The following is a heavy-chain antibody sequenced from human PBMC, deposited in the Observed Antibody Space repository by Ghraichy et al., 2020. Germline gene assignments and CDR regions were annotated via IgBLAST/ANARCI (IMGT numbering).Heavy chain of an antibody. J-gene: IGHJ4*02. CDR2: IYHSGST. V-gene: IGHV4-38-2*02. CDR3: ARHFSSSWFDY. D-gene: IGHD6-13*01. Sequence: SETLSLTCTVSGYSISSGYYWGWIRQPPGKGLEWIGRIYHSGSTHYNPSLKGRVFLSVDTSKNQFSLKLSSVTAADTAVYYCARHFSSSWFDYWGQATLVTVSS. CDR1: GYSISSGYY.